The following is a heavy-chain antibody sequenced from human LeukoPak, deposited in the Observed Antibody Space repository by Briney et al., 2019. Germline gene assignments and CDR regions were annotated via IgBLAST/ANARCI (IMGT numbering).Heavy chain of an antibody. CDR3: AREPGYSYGFDAFDI. Sequence: GGSLRLSCAASGFAFSSNWMHWVRQAPGKGLEWVSYISSSGSTIYYADSVKGRFTISRDNAKNSLYLQMNSLRAEDTAVYYCAREPGYSYGFDAFDIWGQGTMVTVSS. D-gene: IGHD5-18*01. J-gene: IGHJ3*02. CDR1: GFAFSSNW. CDR2: ISSSGSTI. V-gene: IGHV3-48*04.